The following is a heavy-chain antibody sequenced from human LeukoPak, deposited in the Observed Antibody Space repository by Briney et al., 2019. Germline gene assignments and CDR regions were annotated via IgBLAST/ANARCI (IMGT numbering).Heavy chain of an antibody. D-gene: IGHD4-17*01. CDR3: ARLHDYGDYVDPGAFDI. Sequence: SETLSLTCTVSGGSISSSSYYWGWIRQPPGKGLEWIGSIYYSGSTYYNPSLKSRVTISVDTSKNQFSLKLSSVTAADTAVYYCARLHDYGDYVDPGAFDIWGQGTMVTVSS. CDR1: GGSISSSSYY. CDR2: IYYSGST. J-gene: IGHJ3*02. V-gene: IGHV4-39*01.